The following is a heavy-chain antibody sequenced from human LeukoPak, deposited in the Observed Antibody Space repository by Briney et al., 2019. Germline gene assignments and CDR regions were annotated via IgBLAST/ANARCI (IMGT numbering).Heavy chain of an antibody. D-gene: IGHD3-22*01. V-gene: IGHV4-34*01. CDR2: INHSGST. Sequence: SETLSLTCAVYGGSFSGYYWSWIRQPPGKGLEWIGEINHSGSTNYNPSLKSRVTISVDTSKNQFSLKLSSVTAADTAVYYCARGHEITMIVVVSDYWGQGTLVTVSS. CDR1: GGSFSGYY. CDR3: ARGHEITMIVVVSDY. J-gene: IGHJ4*02.